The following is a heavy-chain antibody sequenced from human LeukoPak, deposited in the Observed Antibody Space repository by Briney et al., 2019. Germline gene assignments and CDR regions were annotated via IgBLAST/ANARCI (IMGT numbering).Heavy chain of an antibody. D-gene: IGHD6-13*01. CDR2: IYYSGST. J-gene: IGHJ5*02. CDR3: ARRRAAARNWFDP. CDR1: GVSISSGGYY. Sequence: SQTLSLTCTVSGVSISSGGYYWSWIRQHPGKGLEWIGYIYYSGSTYYNPSLKSRVTISVDTSKNQFSLKLSSVTAADTAVYYCARRRAAARNWFDPWGQGTLVTVYS. V-gene: IGHV4-31*03.